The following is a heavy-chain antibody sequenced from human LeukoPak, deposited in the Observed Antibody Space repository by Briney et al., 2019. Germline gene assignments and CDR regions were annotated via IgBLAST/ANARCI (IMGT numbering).Heavy chain of an antibody. CDR2: IYYTGKT. J-gene: IGHJ1*01. CDR1: GGSVISSSHY. V-gene: IGHV4-39*01. CDR3: ARHPHGNSGYTEYFQQ. Sequence: PSETLPLTCNVSGGSVISSSHYWGWIRQPPGKGLEWIGSIYYTGKTYYNPSLKSRVTVSVETSKNQLSLRLSSVTAADTAVYYCARHPHGNSGYTEYFQQWGQGTLVTVSS. D-gene: IGHD4-23*01.